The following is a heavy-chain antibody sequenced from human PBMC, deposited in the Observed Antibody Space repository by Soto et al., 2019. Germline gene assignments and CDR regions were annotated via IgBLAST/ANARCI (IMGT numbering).Heavy chain of an antibody. V-gene: IGHV4-31*03. Sequence: SETLSLTCTVSGGSISSGGYYWSWIRQHPGKGLEWIGYIYYSGSTYYNPSLKSRVTISVGTSKNQFSLKLSSVTAADTAVYYCARVEKSSWYYFDYWGQGTLVTVSS. J-gene: IGHJ4*02. CDR1: GGSISSGGYY. CDR3: ARVEKSSWYYFDY. D-gene: IGHD6-19*01. CDR2: IYYSGST.